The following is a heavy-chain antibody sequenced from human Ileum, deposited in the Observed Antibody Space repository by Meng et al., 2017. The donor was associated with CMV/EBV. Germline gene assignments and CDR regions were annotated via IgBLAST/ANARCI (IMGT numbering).Heavy chain of an antibody. CDR3: AKDLPRGPSDY. CDR2: VHNNGGT. Sequence: QLQSPGSGPGLVKPSETLSLICTVSGASLNNDNDYWAWIRQSPGKGLEWIGSVHNNGGTYHNPSLRSRVTISVDTSKHQFSLRMNSVTAADTAIYYCAKDLPRGPSDYWSQGTLVTVSS. J-gene: IGHJ4*02. D-gene: IGHD3-10*01. V-gene: IGHV4-39*07. CDR1: GASLNNDNDY.